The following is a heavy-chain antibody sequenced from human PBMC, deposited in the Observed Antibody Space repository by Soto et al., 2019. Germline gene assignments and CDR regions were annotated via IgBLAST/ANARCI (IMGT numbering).Heavy chain of an antibody. CDR3: SIGSWSAETFDV. J-gene: IGHJ3*01. D-gene: IGHD2-2*01. Sequence: QVNLVQSVAEVKKPGSSVKVSCKAAGGTFSTYTLIWVRQAPGQGLEWMGRIIPMLTVTNSAQKFQGRGTLTADKSTNTAFMELTSLRSDDTAVYYCSIGSWSAETFDVWGQGTMVTVSS. CDR2: IIPMLTVT. V-gene: IGHV1-69*02. CDR1: GGTFSTYT.